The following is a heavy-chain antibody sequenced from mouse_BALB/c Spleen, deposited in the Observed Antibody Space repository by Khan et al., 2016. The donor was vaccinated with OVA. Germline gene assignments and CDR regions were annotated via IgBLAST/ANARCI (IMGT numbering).Heavy chain of an antibody. CDR2: IDPFNGGY. Sequence: VRLEQSGPELMKPGASVKISCKASGYSFTSYYIHWVKQSHGKTLEWIGYIDPFNGGYTYQQKFKGQATLTVDKSSSTASMHLSSLTSEDSAVYYCTRHGSTSWFAYWGQVTLVTVSA. D-gene: IGHD1-1*01. CDR3: TRHGSTSWFAY. V-gene: IGHV1-31*01. J-gene: IGHJ3*01. CDR1: GYSFTSYY.